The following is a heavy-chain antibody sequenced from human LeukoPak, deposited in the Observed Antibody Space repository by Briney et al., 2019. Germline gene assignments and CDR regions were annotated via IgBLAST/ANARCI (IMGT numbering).Heavy chain of an antibody. CDR2: IGSST. J-gene: IGHJ4*02. D-gene: IGHD2-15*01. CDR3: ARDRTYCSAGSCPQLDD. Sequence: GGSLRLSCAASGFTFTTYAMSWVRQAPGKGLEWVSSIGSSTYYADSVKGRFTISRDDSKNTLYLQMNSLRSEDTAVYYCARDRTYCSAGSCPQLDDWGQGTLVTVSS. CDR1: GFTFTTYA. V-gene: IGHV3-23*01.